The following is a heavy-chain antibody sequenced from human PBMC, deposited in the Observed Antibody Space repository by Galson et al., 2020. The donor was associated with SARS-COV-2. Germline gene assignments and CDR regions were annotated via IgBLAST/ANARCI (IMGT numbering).Heavy chain of an antibody. V-gene: IGHV3-23*01. CDR3: AKVGGGYSGDDTYFDY. J-gene: IGHJ4*02. Sequence: GGLRLPCAASGFTFSSYAMSWVRQAPGKGLEWISAIRCSGSSTYYADSVKSRFTISRDNSKNTLYLQMNSLRAEDTAVYYCAKVGGGYSGDDTYFDYWGQGTLVTVSS. CDR1: GFTFSSYA. CDR2: IRCSGSST. D-gene: IGHD5-12*01.